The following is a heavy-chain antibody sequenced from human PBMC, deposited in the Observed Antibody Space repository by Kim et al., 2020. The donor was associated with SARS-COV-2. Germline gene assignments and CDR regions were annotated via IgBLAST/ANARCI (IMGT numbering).Heavy chain of an antibody. J-gene: IGHJ6*01. CDR1: GFTFSSYA. CDR3: ARDPMTTVTYYYYYGMDV. V-gene: IGHV3-30-3*01. CDR2: ISYDGSNK. Sequence: GGSLRLSCAASGFTFSSYAMHWVRQAPGKGLEWVAVISYDGSNKYYADSVKGRFTISRDNSKNTLYLQMNSLRAEDTAVYYCARDPMTTVTYYYYYGMDV. D-gene: IGHD4-17*01.